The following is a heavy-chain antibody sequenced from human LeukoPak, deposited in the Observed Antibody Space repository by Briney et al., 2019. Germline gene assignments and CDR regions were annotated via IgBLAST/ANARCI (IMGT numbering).Heavy chain of an antibody. CDR2: ISDSGGST. CDR3: AKGEKTRPFGGVIDY. D-gene: IGHD3-16*02. V-gene: IGHV3-23*01. Sequence: GGSLRLSCAASGFTFSSYAMSWVRQAPGKGLEWVSGISDSGGSTYYTDSVKGRLTISRDNSKNTLYLQMNSLRAEDTAVYYCAKGEKTRPFGGVIDYWGQGTLVTVSS. J-gene: IGHJ4*02. CDR1: GFTFSSYA.